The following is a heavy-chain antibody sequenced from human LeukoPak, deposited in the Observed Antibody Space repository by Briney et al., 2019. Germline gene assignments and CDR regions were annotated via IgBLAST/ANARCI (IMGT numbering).Heavy chain of an antibody. Sequence: PGGSLRLSCAASGFTFSRYWMSWVRQAPGKGLEWVANTKEDGSEKYYVDSVKGRFTISRDNAKNSLFLQMDSLRVEDTAVYYCARQSGGPYNWFDPWGQGTLVTVSS. CDR2: TKEDGSEK. CDR3: ARQSGGPYNWFDP. J-gene: IGHJ5*02. V-gene: IGHV3-7*01. CDR1: GFTFSRYW. D-gene: IGHD2-15*01.